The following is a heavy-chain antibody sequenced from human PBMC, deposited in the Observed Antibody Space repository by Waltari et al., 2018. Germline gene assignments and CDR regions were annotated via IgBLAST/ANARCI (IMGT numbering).Heavy chain of an antibody. J-gene: IGHJ4*02. V-gene: IGHV3-30-3*01. CDR3: ASEYGDWGFDY. Sequence: QVQLVESGGGVVQPGRSLRLPCSDSGFTFRSYAMPWVRQAPGKGLEWVAVISYDGSNKYYADSVKGRFTISRDNSKNTLYLQMNSLRAEDTAVYYCASEYGDWGFDYWGQGTLVTVSS. D-gene: IGHD4-17*01. CDR1: GFTFRSYA. CDR2: ISYDGSNK.